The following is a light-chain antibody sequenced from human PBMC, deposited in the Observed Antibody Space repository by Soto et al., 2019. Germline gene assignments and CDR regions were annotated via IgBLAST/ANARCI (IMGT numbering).Light chain of an antibody. CDR3: QQFGRSPSMYT. CDR2: GAS. Sequence: EIVLTQSPGTLSLSPGERATLSCRASQSVRSDYLAWYQQKPGQAPRLLIYGASSRATGIPDRFSGSGSGTDFTLTISRLEPEDFAVYHCQQFGRSPSMYTFGQGTKLEIK. CDR1: QSVRSDY. V-gene: IGKV3-20*01. J-gene: IGKJ2*01.